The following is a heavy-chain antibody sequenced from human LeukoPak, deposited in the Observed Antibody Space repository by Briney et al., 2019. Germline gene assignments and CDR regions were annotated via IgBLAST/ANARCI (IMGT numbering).Heavy chain of an antibody. CDR2: IYYSGST. V-gene: IGHV4-39*01. CDR3: ASFSPAAAYDY. CDR1: SGSISISSYY. J-gene: IGHJ4*01. D-gene: IGHD6-13*01. Sequence: PSETLSLTCTVSSGSISISSYYWGWIRQPPGNGLELIGSIYYSGSTYYNPSLKSRVTISVDTSKNQFSLKLSSVTAADTAVYYCASFSPAAAYDYWGHGTMVTASS.